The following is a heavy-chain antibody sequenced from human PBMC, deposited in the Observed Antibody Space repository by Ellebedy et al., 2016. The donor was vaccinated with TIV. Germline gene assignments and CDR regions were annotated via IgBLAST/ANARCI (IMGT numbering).Heavy chain of an antibody. J-gene: IGHJ2*01. CDR3: ARSAQNWYFDI. CDR1: GVTVSKYG. V-gene: IGHV3-30*02. Sequence: PGGSLRLSCAVSGVTVSKYGLHWVRQAPGKGLEWVAFMRYDGSSKFYADSVKGRFTISRDTSTSTLFLQMNGLRTEDTAVYYCARSAQNWYFDIWGRGILVTVSS. CDR2: MRYDGSSK.